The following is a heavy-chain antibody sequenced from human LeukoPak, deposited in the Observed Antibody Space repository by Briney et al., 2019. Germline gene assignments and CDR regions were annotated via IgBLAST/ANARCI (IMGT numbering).Heavy chain of an antibody. CDR2: INHSGST. D-gene: IGHD5-18*01. CDR3: ARDGNSYGDY. J-gene: IGHJ4*02. CDR1: GGSFSGYY. V-gene: IGHV4-34*01. Sequence: SETLSLTCAVYGGSFSGYYWSWIRQPPGKGLEWIGEINHSGSTNYNPSLKSRVTISVDTSKNQFSLKLSSVTAADTAVYYCARDGNSYGDYWGQGTLVTVSS.